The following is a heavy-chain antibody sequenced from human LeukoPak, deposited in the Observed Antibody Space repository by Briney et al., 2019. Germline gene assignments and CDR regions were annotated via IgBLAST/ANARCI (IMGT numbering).Heavy chain of an antibody. CDR3: ARYITIFDY. D-gene: IGHD3-3*01. V-gene: IGHV4-59*01. Sequence: SETLSLTCTVSGGSISSYYWSWIRQPPGKGLEWIGCIYYSGSTNYNPSLKSRVTVSVDTSKNQFSLKLSSVTAADTAVYYCARYITIFDYWGQGTLVTVSS. CDR1: GGSISSYY. J-gene: IGHJ4*02. CDR2: IYYSGST.